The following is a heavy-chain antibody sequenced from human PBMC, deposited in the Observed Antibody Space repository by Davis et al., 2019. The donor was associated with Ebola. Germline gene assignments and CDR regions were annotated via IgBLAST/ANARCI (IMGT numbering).Heavy chain of an antibody. CDR3: ARGVTMVRGVMNY. Sequence: GESLKISCAASGFTVSSNYMSWVRQAPGKGLEWVSLIDGGITTYYADSVKGRFTISRDNAKNSLYLQMNSLRDEDTAVYYCARGVTMVRGVMNYWGQGTLVTVSS. D-gene: IGHD3-10*01. CDR1: GFTVSSNY. CDR2: IDGGITT. J-gene: IGHJ4*02. V-gene: IGHV3-53*01.